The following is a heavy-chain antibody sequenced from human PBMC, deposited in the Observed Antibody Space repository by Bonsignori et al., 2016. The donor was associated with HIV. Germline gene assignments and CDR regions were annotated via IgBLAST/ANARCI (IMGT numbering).Heavy chain of an antibody. CDR2: IFSAGNT. V-gene: IGHV4-39*07. CDR3: SRDSPNWGNDAFQI. J-gene: IGHJ3*02. Sequence: RQAPGKGLEWIGSIFSAGNTYYNPSLRSRVSISLDTSKSQFSLKLDSVSAADTAVYFCSRDSPNWGNDAFQIWGQGTMVTVSS. D-gene: IGHD3-16*01.